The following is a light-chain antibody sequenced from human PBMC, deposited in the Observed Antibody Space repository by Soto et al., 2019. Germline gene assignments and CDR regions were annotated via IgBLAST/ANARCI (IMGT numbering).Light chain of an antibody. CDR1: QSLLHRNGYNY. CDR2: LGS. Sequence: VMTQSPLSLPVTPGEPASISCRSSQSLLHRNGYNYLDWYLQKPGQSPQLLIYLGSNRASGVPDRFRGSGSGTDFTLKISRVEAEDVGVYYCMQALQTPLTFGGGTKVEIK. J-gene: IGKJ4*01. V-gene: IGKV2-28*01. CDR3: MQALQTPLT.